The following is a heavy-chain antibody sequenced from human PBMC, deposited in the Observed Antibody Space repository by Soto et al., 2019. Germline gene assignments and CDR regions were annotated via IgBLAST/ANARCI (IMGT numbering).Heavy chain of an antibody. J-gene: IGHJ4*02. D-gene: IGHD2-8*02. CDR3: ASAPTGVFDY. Sequence: AGGSLRLSCAASGFSFVNYAMNWVRQAPGKGLGWVANIKQDGSEKYYVDSVKGRFTISRDNAKNSLYLQMNSLRAEDTAVYYCASAPTGVFDYWGQGTLVTVSS. CDR2: IKQDGSEK. V-gene: IGHV3-7*03. CDR1: GFSFVNYA.